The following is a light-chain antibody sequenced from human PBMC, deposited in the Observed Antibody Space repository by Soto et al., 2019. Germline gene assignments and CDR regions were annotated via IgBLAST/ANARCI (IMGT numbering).Light chain of an antibody. J-gene: IGLJ3*02. V-gene: IGLV4-69*01. CDR2: LNSDGGH. Sequence: QPVLTQPPSASASLGDSVKLTCTLSSGHSYFAIAWHRQQPEKGPRFLMKLNSDGGHIKGDGIPDRFSCSSSVAERYLTISNLPSEDEADYFCQTWGSGTWVFGGGTKLTVL. CDR3: QTWGSGTWV. CDR1: SGHSYFA.